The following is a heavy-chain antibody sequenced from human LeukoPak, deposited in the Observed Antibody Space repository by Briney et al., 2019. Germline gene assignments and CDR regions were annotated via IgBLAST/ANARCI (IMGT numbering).Heavy chain of an antibody. V-gene: IGHV1-2*02. Sequence: ASVKVSSKASVYTFTGYYMHWVRQAPGQGLEGMGWINPNSGGTNYAQTLQGRVTMTRGTSISTAYMELSRLRSDATAVYYFAGGAGSAAGSWFDPWGQGTLVTVSS. CDR3: AGGAGSAAGSWFDP. J-gene: IGHJ5*02. CDR1: VYTFTGYY. CDR2: INPNSGGT. D-gene: IGHD3-10*01.